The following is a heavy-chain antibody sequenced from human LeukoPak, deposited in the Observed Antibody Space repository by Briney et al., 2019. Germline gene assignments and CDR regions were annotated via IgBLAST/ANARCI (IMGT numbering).Heavy chain of an antibody. D-gene: IGHD5-24*01. CDR1: GFTFSNYW. CDR2: INSDGINT. CDR3: ARDRSDGYNKNDF. J-gene: IGHJ4*02. Sequence: GGSLRLSCAASGFTFSNYWMHWVRQAPGKGLVWVSRINSDGINTSYADSVKGRFTISRDNGKNSLYLQMNSLRAEDTAVYFCARDRSDGYNKNDFWGQGTLVTVSS. V-gene: IGHV3-74*01.